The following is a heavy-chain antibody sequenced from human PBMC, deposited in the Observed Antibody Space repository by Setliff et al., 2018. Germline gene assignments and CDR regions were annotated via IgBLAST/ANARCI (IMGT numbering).Heavy chain of an antibody. CDR1: GFRFTSFG. CDR3: VRERLSFGPGCCPNWLDP. D-gene: IGHD3-3*01. V-gene: IGHV1-18*01. Sequence: ASVKVSCKTSGFRFTSFGLSWVRQAPGQGLEWMGWISPYSGETNYAQKFQDRLTVTADTSSKTTYMELRSLTSDDTAVYYCVRERLSFGPGCCPNWLDPWGQGTLVTVSS. J-gene: IGHJ5*02. CDR2: ISPYSGET.